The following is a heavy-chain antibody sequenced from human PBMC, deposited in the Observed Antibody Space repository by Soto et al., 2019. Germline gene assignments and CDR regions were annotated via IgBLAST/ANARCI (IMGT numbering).Heavy chain of an antibody. CDR1: GFTFSSYD. CDR3: AKDLSGANDY. CDR2: ISYDGSNK. D-gene: IGHD1-26*01. V-gene: IGHV3-30*18. J-gene: IGHJ4*02. Sequence: GGSLRLSCAASGFTFSSYDMHWVRQAPGKGLEWVAVISYDGSNKYYADSVKGRFTISRDNSKNTLYLQMNSLRAEDTAVYYCAKDLSGANDYWGQGTLVTVSS.